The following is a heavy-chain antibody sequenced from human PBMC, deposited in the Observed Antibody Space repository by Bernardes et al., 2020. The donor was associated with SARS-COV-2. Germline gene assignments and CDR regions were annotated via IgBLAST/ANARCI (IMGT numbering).Heavy chain of an antibody. CDR1: GFTFSSYS. V-gene: IGHV3-21*01. Sequence: GGSLRLSCAASGFTFSSYSMNWVRQAPGKGLEWVSSISSSSSYIYYADSVKGRFTISRDNAKNSLYLQMNSLRAEDTAVYYCAREGCSSGWYGMDSYYYYGMDVWGQGTTVTVSS. CDR3: AREGCSSGWYGMDSYYYYGMDV. CDR2: ISSSSSYI. J-gene: IGHJ6*02. D-gene: IGHD6-19*01.